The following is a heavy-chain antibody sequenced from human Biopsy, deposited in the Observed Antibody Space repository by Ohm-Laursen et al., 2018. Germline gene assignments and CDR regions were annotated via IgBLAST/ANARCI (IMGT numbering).Heavy chain of an antibody. V-gene: IGHV4-59*01. D-gene: IGHD1-26*01. CDR2: IYYSGST. CDR3: ARVGAGAPSIDYLDY. J-gene: IGHJ4*02. Sequence: GTLSLTCTVSVGAICSFFWGRNPQPPGKGLVWIGYIYYSGSTNFNPSLRSRATISVNRSKNQFFLEPSPVTAADTAVYYCARVGAGAPSIDYLDYWGQGALVTVSS. CDR1: VGAICSFF.